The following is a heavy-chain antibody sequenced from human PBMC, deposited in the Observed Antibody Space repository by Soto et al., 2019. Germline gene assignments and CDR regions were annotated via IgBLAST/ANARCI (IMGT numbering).Heavy chain of an antibody. V-gene: IGHV4-39*01. J-gene: IGHJ3*02. Sequence: SETLSLTCTVSGGSISSSSYYWGWIRQPPGKGLERIGSIYYSGSTYYNPSLKSRVTISVDTSKNQFSLKLSSVTAADTAVYYCARPTTGGSGWYYDAFDIWGQGTMVTVSS. D-gene: IGHD6-19*01. CDR2: IYYSGST. CDR3: ARPTTGGSGWYYDAFDI. CDR1: GGSISSSSYY.